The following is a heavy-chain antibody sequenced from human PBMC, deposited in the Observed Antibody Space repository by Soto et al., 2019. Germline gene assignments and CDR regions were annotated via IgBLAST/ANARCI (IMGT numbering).Heavy chain of an antibody. CDR1: GDSVTRSTDF. V-gene: IGHV4-39*01. CDR3: ANKPPKTGPLGY. D-gene: IGHD3-9*01. J-gene: IGHJ4*02. Sequence: QLQLQESGPGLLDPSETLSLTCSLSGDSVTRSTDFCAWIRQSPGKGLGWVGSIYYTGRPYYNTSLNSRVTITVDRSKNQFSLKMSSVPASDTDVYYWANKPPKTGPLGYSGPETLVTVSS. CDR2: IYYTGRP.